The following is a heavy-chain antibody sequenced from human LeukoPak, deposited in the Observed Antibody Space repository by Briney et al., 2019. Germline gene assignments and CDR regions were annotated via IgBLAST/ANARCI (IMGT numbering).Heavy chain of an antibody. Sequence: GGSLRLSCSASGFTFSSYAMHWVRQAPGKGLEYVSAISSNGGSTYYADSVKGRFTISRDNSKNTLYLQMRSLRAEDTAVYYCVNGYYYDSSGYPLDYWGQGTLVTVSS. CDR3: VNGYYYDSSGYPLDY. CDR1: GFTFSSYA. D-gene: IGHD3-22*01. CDR2: ISSNGGST. J-gene: IGHJ4*02. V-gene: IGHV3-64D*09.